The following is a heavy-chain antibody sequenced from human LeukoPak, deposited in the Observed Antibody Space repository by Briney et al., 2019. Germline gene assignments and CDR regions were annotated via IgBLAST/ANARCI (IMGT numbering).Heavy chain of an antibody. Sequence: NSSETLSLTCIVSGGPINSRTYYWGWIRQPPGKGLEWIGYIYHSGSTYYNPSLKSRVTISVDRSKNQFSLKLSSVTAADTAVYYCARDFDYWGQGTLVTVSS. V-gene: IGHV4-30-2*01. CDR3: ARDFDY. CDR2: IYHSGST. J-gene: IGHJ4*02. CDR1: GGPINSRTYY.